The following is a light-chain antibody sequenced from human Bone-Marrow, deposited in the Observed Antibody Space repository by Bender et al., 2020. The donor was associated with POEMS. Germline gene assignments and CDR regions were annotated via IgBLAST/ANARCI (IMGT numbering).Light chain of an antibody. CDR3: CSYADNSVWV. Sequence: QSALTQPASVSGSPGQSITISCTGTSSDVGGYNLVSWYQQHPGKAPKFIIYDVSNRPSGVSTRFSGSKSGNTASLTISGLQPEDEADFYCCSYADNSVWVFGGGTKLTVL. CDR1: SSDVGGYNL. CDR2: DVS. V-gene: IGLV2-14*01. J-gene: IGLJ3*02.